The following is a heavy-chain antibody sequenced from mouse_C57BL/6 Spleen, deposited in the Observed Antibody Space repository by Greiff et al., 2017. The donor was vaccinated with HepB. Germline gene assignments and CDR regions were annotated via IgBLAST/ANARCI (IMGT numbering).Heavy chain of an antibody. D-gene: IGHD2-5*01. J-gene: IGHJ4*01. CDR3: ARFRAYYSNYDAMDY. CDR2: IYPGDGDT. V-gene: IGHV1-80*01. Sequence: VQLQQSGAELVKPGASVKISCKASGYAFSSYWMNWVKQRPGKGLEWIGQIYPGDGDTNYNGKFKGKATLTADKSSSTAYMQLSSLTSEDSAVYFCARFRAYYSNYDAMDYWGQGTSVTVSS. CDR1: GYAFSSYW.